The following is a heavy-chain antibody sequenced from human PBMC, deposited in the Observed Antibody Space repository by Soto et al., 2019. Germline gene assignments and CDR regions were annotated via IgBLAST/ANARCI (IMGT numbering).Heavy chain of an antibody. J-gene: IGHJ6*02. CDR2: ISSSSSTI. D-gene: IGHD6-13*01. V-gene: IGHV3-48*01. Sequence: GRPLRLSCAASGFTFSSYSMNWVRQPPGKGLEWVSYISSSSSTIYYADSVKGRFTISRDNAKNSLYLQMNSLRAEDTAVYYCARDQLRLYSSSWYSYYYGMDVWGQGTTVNVSS. CDR1: GFTFSSYS. CDR3: ARDQLRLYSSSWYSYYYGMDV.